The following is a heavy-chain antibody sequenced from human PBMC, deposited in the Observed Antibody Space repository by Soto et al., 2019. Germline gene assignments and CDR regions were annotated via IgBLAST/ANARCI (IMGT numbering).Heavy chain of an antibody. CDR2: ISAYNGNT. J-gene: IGHJ5*02. V-gene: IGHV1-18*01. D-gene: IGHD3-3*01. CDR1: GYTFTIYG. CDR3: ARATDATRFLEWLLPWFDP. Sequence: SVKVSCKASGYTFTIYGISCVLQSPVQGLDWMGWISAYNGNTNYAQKLQGRVTMTTDTSTSTAYMELRSLRSDDTAVYYCARATDATRFLEWLLPWFDPWGQGTLVTVSS.